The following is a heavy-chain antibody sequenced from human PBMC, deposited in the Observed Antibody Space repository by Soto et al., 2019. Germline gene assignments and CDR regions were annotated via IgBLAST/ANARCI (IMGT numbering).Heavy chain of an antibody. CDR1: GGSISSGGYY. V-gene: IGHV4-31*03. J-gene: IGHJ4*02. D-gene: IGHD4-17*01. Sequence: SETLSLTCTVSGGSISSGGYYWSWIRQHPGKGLEWIGYIYYSGSTYYNPSLKSRVTISVDTSKNQFSLKLSSVTAADTAVYYCARVGLGHYGDLHFDYWGQGTLVTVSS. CDR2: IYYSGST. CDR3: ARVGLGHYGDLHFDY.